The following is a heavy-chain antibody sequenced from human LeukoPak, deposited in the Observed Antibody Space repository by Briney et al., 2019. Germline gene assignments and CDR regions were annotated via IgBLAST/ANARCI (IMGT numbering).Heavy chain of an antibody. Sequence: SETLSLTCTVSGGSIRSFYWTWIRQPPGKGLEWIGYIYYTGSTKYNPSLKSRVTISVDTSKNQFSLKLSSVTAADTAVYYCARVHYYGSGLSSYFDYWGQGSLVSVCS. V-gene: IGHV4-59*01. CDR2: IYYTGST. D-gene: IGHD3-10*01. J-gene: IGHJ4*02. CDR1: GGSIRSFY. CDR3: ARVHYYGSGLSSYFDY.